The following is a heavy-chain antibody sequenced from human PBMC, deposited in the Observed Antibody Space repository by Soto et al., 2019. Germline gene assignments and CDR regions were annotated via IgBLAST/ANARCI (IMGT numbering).Heavy chain of an antibody. J-gene: IGHJ6*02. Sequence: XSVKVSCKASGYTFINYYIQWVRQAPGHGLEWMAIINPSGGSTDYAQKFQGRVTLTRDTSTSTVHMQLSSLRSEDTAVYYCARPGITRETGYHFGMDVWGQGTTVTVSS. CDR3: ARPGITRETGYHFGMDV. CDR2: INPSGGST. D-gene: IGHD1-1*01. CDR1: GYTFINYY. V-gene: IGHV1-46*01.